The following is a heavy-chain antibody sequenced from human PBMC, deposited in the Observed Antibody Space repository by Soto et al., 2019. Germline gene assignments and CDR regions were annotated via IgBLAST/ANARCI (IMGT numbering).Heavy chain of an antibody. CDR3: ERGEDAFFYYGLDV. CDR1: DGNIVDPD. J-gene: IGHJ6*02. V-gene: IGHV4-59*11. CDR2: IYDTGISGYTPST. Sequence: VADGNIVDPDGRWILQKQGKGLEWIAYIYDTGISGYTPSTSYNPSLKSRVTMSVDTSKSQFSLRWTSVTAADTAVYYCERGEDAFFYYGLDVWRQGIAVTVSS.